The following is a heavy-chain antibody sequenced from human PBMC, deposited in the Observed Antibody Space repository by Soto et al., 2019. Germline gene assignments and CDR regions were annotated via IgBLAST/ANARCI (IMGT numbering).Heavy chain of an antibody. J-gene: IGHJ4*02. D-gene: IGHD2-15*01. CDR3: ARDRDYCSGGSCTGPFDY. V-gene: IGHV3-33*08. CDR2: IWYDGSNK. CDR1: GFTFSSYG. Sequence: GGSLRLSCAASGFTFSSYGMHWVRQAPGKGLEWVAVIWYDGSNKYYADSVKGRFTISRDNSKNTLYLQMNSLRAEDTAVYYCARDRDYCSGGSCTGPFDYWGQGTLVTVSS.